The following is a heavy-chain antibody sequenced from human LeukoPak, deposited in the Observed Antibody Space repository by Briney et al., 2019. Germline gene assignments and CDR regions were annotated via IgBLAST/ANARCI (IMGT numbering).Heavy chain of an antibody. J-gene: IGHJ4*02. CDR2: IYYSGST. CDR3: ARATMVRGVIGGYVY. D-gene: IGHD3-10*01. Sequence: SETLSLTCTVSGGSISSYYWSWIRQPPGKGLEWIGYIYYSGSTYYNPSLKSRVTISVDTSKNQFSLKLSSVTAADTAVYYCARATMVRGVIGGYVYWGQGTLVTVSS. V-gene: IGHV4-59*12. CDR1: GGSISSYY.